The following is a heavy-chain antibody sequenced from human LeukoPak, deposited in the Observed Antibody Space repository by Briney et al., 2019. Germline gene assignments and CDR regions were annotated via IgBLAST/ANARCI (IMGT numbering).Heavy chain of an antibody. V-gene: IGHV1-2*02. D-gene: IGHD2-15*01. J-gene: IGHJ4*02. CDR1: GYTFTDYY. CDR2: INPDSGAT. CDR3: ARDLCHGGSCFHFDS. Sequence: ASVKVSCKTSGYTFTDYYVHWVRQAPGQGLEWVAWINPDSGATNFAQRFQGRVTMTRDTSVNTVHMELNRLRSDDTAVYYCARDLCHGGSCFHFDSWGQGTLVTVSS.